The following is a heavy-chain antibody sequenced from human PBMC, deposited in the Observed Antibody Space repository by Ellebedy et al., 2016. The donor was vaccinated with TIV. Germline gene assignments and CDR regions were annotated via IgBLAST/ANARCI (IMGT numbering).Heavy chain of an antibody. Sequence: GESLKISCATSGFTFSSYAMHWVRQAPGRGLEWVALISNDGSSQYYAESVKGRFAISRDTSNNTLYLQIQSLRAEDTALYYCARDASNMVRGLITHYFGMDVWGQGTTVTVSS. CDR2: ISNDGSSQ. J-gene: IGHJ6*02. CDR3: ARDASNMVRGLITHYFGMDV. CDR1: GFTFSSYA. D-gene: IGHD3-10*01. V-gene: IGHV3-30*09.